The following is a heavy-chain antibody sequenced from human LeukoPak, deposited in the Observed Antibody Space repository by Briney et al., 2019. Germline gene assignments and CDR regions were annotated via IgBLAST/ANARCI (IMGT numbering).Heavy chain of an antibody. CDR3: AREAEDDYGDYNYYYMDV. CDR1: GGSISSSSYY. J-gene: IGHJ6*03. V-gene: IGHV4-61*01. D-gene: IGHD4-17*01. Sequence: PSETLSLTCTVSGGSISSSSYYWGWIRQPPGKGLEWIGYIYYSGSTNYNPSLKSRVTISVDTSKNQFSLKLSSVTAADTAVYYCAREAEDDYGDYNYYYMDVWGKGTTVTVSS. CDR2: IYYSGST.